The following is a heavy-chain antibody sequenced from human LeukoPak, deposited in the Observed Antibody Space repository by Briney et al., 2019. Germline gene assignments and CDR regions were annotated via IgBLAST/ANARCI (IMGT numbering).Heavy chain of an antibody. J-gene: IGHJ4*02. D-gene: IGHD6-19*01. Sequence: PSETLSLTCTVSGGHIDSFFWNWIRQPPGKGLERIGYIDNSGSTKYSPSLKSRITMSRDTSKKQFSLKLTSVTAADTAMYYCASGAGWLIDYWGQGTLVSVSS. CDR3: ASGAGWLIDY. CDR1: GGHIDSFF. V-gene: IGHV4-4*08. CDR2: IDNSGST.